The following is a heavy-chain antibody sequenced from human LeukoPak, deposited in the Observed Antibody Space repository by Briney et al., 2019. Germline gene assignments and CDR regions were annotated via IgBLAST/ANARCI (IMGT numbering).Heavy chain of an antibody. J-gene: IGHJ3*02. D-gene: IGHD2-15*01. Sequence: GGSLRLSCAASGFTFSNAWLSWVRQAPGKGLEWVADIKQDGSEKYYVDSVKGRFTISRQNAKNSLFLQMNSLRAEDTAVYYCARHRSGGSQDDAFDIWGQGTMVTVSS. V-gene: IGHV3-7*01. CDR1: GFTFSNAW. CDR3: ARHRSGGSQDDAFDI. CDR2: IKQDGSEK.